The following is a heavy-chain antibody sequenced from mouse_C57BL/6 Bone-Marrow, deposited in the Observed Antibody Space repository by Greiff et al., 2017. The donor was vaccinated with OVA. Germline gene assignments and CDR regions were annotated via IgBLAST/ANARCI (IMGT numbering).Heavy chain of an antibody. CDR2: ISSGSSTI. V-gene: IGHV5-17*01. CDR3: ARIDYDYDDY. J-gene: IGHJ2*01. D-gene: IGHD2-4*01. CDR1: GFTFSDYG. Sequence: EVHLVESGGGLVKPGGSLKLSCAASGFTFSDYGMHWVRQAPEKGLEWVAYISSGSSTIYYADTVKGRFTISRDNAKNTLFLQMTSLRSEDTAMYYCARIDYDYDDYWGQGTTLTVSS.